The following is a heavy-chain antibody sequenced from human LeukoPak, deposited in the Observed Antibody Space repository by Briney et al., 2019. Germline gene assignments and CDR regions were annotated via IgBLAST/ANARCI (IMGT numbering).Heavy chain of an antibody. CDR1: GYTFSDYT. V-gene: IGHV3-48*01. CDR2: ISSGGSVM. J-gene: IGHJ4*02. Sequence: PGGSLRLSCVASGYTFSDYTMNSVRQAPGKRPEWISYISSGGSVMHYVDSVKGRFTISRDNVENSLYLQMNSLRVEDTAVYYCTRDLEYWGQGVLVTVSS. CDR3: TRDLEY.